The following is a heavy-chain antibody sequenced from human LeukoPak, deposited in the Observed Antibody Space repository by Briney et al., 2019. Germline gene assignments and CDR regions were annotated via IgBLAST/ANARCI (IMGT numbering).Heavy chain of an antibody. Sequence: AGGSLRLSCAASGFTFSSYSMNWVRQAPGKGLEWISYISRSSSTIYYADSVKGRFTISRDNAKNSLYLQMNSLRAEDTAVYYCARDLGQYYDTSDNWFDPWGQGTLVTVSS. D-gene: IGHD3-22*01. J-gene: IGHJ5*02. CDR1: GFTFSSYS. CDR2: ISRSSSTI. V-gene: IGHV3-48*01. CDR3: ARDLGQYYDTSDNWFDP.